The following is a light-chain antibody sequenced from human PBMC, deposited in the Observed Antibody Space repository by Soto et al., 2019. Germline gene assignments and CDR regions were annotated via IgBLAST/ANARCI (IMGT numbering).Light chain of an antibody. CDR1: NSDINY. Sequence: QSALTQPASVSGAPGQSITISCTGTNSDINYVSWHQQHPGKAPKLMIYEVTNRPSGVSNRFSGSKSGNTASLTISGLQAEDEADYYCCSYAGNGAWVFGGGTKLTVL. CDR2: EVT. V-gene: IGLV2-14*01. J-gene: IGLJ3*02. CDR3: CSYAGNGAWV.